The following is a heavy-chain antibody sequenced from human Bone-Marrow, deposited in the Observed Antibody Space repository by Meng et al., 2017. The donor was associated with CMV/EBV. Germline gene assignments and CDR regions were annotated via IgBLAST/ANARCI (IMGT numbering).Heavy chain of an antibody. Sequence: ASVKVSCKASGYTFTSYYMHWVRQAPGQGLEWMGIINPSGGSTSYAQKFQGRVTMTRDTSTSTVYMELSSLRSEDTAVYYCARDPIAAGPFGWFDPWGQGTLVTVSS. CDR3: ARDPIAAGPFGWFDP. J-gene: IGHJ5*02. V-gene: IGHV1-46*01. CDR2: INPSGGST. CDR1: GYTFTSYY. D-gene: IGHD6-6*01.